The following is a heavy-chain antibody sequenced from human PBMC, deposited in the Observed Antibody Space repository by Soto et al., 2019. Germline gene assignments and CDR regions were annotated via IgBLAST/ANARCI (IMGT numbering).Heavy chain of an antibody. CDR1: GGSISSGDYY. CDR3: ASRTTILTWFDY. J-gene: IGHJ5*01. CDR2: IYYSGST. Sequence: SETLSLTCTVSGGSISSGDYYWSWIRQPPGKGLEWIGYIYYSGSTYYNPSLKSRVTISVDTSKNQFSLKLSSVTAADTAVYYCASRTTILTWFDYWGQGTLVTVSS. D-gene: IGHD5-12*01. V-gene: IGHV4-30-4*01.